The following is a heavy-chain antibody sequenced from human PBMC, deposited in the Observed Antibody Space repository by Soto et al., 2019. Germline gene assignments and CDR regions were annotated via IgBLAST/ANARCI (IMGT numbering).Heavy chain of an antibody. Sequence: ASVKVSCKASGYTFTSYGISWVRQAPGQGLEWMGWISAYNGNTNYAQKLQGRVTMTTDTSTSTAYMELRSLRSDDTAVYYCARDNRLVVPAAIPLYAFHIWGQGTMVTV. D-gene: IGHD2-2*01. J-gene: IGHJ3*02. CDR3: ARDNRLVVPAAIPLYAFHI. CDR2: ISAYNGNT. CDR1: GYTFTSYG. V-gene: IGHV1-18*01.